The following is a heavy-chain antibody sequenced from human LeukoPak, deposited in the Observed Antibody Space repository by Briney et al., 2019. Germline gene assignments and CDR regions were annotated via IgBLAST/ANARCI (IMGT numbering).Heavy chain of an antibody. J-gene: IGHJ4*02. D-gene: IGHD5-12*01. CDR1: GLSLRRKY. Sequence: GASLRLSCAASGLSLRRKYMSWVRQAQGKGLEWVSVIYSGGSAYYADSVRGRFTISRDNSRNTLYLQMNSLRVEDTAVYYCATRPDGDDHPYFDFWGQGTLVTVSS. V-gene: IGHV3-66*01. CDR3: ATRPDGDDHPYFDF. CDR2: IYSGGSA.